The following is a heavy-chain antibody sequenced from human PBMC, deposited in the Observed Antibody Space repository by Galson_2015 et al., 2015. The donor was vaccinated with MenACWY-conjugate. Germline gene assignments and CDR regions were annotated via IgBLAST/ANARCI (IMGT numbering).Heavy chain of an antibody. J-gene: IGHJ6*03. CDR2: ISKSGSPI. D-gene: IGHD1/OR15-1a*01. CDR1: GFTFTGYE. V-gene: IGHV3-48*03. CDR3: ARVGTWISPYFYFMDL. Sequence: LSLSCAASGFTFTGYEFNWVRQAPGTGLEWLSYISKSGSPIFYADSVKGRFTISRDNTKKSLFLEMNSLRAGDTGVYYCARVGTWISPYFYFMDLWGKGPTVTVTS.